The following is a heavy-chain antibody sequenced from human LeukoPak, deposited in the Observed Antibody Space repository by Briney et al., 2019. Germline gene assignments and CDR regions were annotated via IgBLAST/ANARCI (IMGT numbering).Heavy chain of an antibody. D-gene: IGHD1-1*01. J-gene: IGHJ5*02. CDR2: IHYSGST. CDR1: GDPISSGDYY. CDR3: ACGSNNWYNWFDP. V-gene: IGHV4-30-4*01. Sequence: PSETLSLTCTVSGDPISSGDYYWNWIRQPPGKGLEWIGYIHYSGSTYYHPSLKSRVSMSVDTSRNQFSLKLSSVTAADTAVYYCACGSNNWYNWFDPWGQGTLVTVSS.